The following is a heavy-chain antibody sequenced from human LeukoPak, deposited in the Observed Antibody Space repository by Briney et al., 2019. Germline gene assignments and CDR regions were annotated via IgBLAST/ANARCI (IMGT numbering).Heavy chain of an antibody. CDR3: ARDILTGYGDYYGMDV. D-gene: IGHD3-9*01. J-gene: IGHJ6*02. CDR1: GFTVSSNY. V-gene: IGHV3-53*01. CDR2: IYSGGST. Sequence: GGSLRLSCAASGFTVSSNYMSWVRQAPGKGLEWVSVIYSGGSTYYADSVKGRFTISRDSSKNTLYLQMNSLRAEDTAVYYCARDILTGYGDYYGMDVWGQGTTVTVSS.